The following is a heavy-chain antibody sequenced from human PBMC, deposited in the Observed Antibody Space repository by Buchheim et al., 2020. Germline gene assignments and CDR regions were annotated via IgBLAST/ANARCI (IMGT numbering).Heavy chain of an antibody. D-gene: IGHD3-22*01. J-gene: IGHJ4*02. CDR3: ARGRRLFRVDH. Sequence: QVQLQQWGAGLLKPLETLSLTCAVYGGSLSGYYWSWIRQPPGKGLEWIGEINHSGSTNYNPSLKSRVTISVDTSKNQFSLKLRAVTAADTAVYDSARGRRLFRVDHWGQGTL. CDR1: GGSLSGYY. CDR2: INHSGST. V-gene: IGHV4-34*01.